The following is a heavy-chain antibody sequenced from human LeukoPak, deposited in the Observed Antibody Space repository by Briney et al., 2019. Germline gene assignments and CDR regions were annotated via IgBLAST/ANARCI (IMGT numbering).Heavy chain of an antibody. Sequence: GGSLRLSCAASGFTFSSYWMNWVRQAPGKGLEWVANIKQDGSAKPYVDSVKGRFTISRDNAKNSLFLQMNSLRAEDTAVYYCARDNGWSADFWGQGTLVTVSS. J-gene: IGHJ4*02. D-gene: IGHD2-15*01. CDR3: ARDNGWSADF. V-gene: IGHV3-7*03. CDR1: GFTFSSYW. CDR2: IKQDGSAK.